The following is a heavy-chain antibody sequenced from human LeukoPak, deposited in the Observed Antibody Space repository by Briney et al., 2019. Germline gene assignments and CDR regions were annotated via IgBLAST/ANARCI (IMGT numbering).Heavy chain of an antibody. CDR3: ARDTEYSSSSYYYCYYMDV. D-gene: IGHD6-6*01. CDR1: GGSISSYY. Sequence: SETLSLTCTVSGGSISSYYWSWIRQPAGKGLEWIGRIYTSGSTNYNPSLKSRVTMSVDTSKNQFSLKLSSVTAADTAVYYCARDTEYSSSSYYYCYYMDVWGKGTTVTVSS. J-gene: IGHJ6*03. V-gene: IGHV4-4*07. CDR2: IYTSGST.